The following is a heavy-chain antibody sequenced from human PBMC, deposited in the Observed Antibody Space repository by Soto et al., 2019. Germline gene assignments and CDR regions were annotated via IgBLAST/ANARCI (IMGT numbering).Heavy chain of an antibody. CDR1: GGSFSGYY. V-gene: IGHV4-34*01. CDR2: INHSGST. J-gene: IGHJ6*03. Sequence: PSETLSLTCAVYGGSFSGYYWSWIRQPPGKGLEWIGEINHSGSTNYTPSLKSRVTISVDTSKNQFSLKLSSVTAADTAVYYCARGSRSSSADEPRYYYYMDVWGKGTTVTVSS. D-gene: IGHD6-6*01. CDR3: ARGSRSSSADEPRYYYYMDV.